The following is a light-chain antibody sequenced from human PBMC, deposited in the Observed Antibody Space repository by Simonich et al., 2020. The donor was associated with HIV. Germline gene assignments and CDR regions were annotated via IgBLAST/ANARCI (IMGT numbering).Light chain of an antibody. CDR1: QGISSY. V-gene: IGKV1-9*01. J-gene: IGKJ1*01. CDR2: AAT. CDR3: QQANSFPRT. Sequence: IQLTQSPSFLSASVGDIVTITSRARQGISSYLTWYQQKPGKAPKLLIYAATTLKSGVPSRFSGSGSVTDFTLTINNLQPEDFATYYCQQANSFPRTFGQGTKVEIK.